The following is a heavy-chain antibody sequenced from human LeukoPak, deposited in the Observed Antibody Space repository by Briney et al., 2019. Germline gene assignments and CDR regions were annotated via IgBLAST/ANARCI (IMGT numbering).Heavy chain of an antibody. CDR2: IYYSGST. V-gene: IGHV4-61*01. Sequence: SETLSLTCTVSGGSISSSSYYWSWIRQPPGKGLEWIGYIYYSGSTNYNPSLKSRVTISVDTSKNQFSLKLSSVTAADTAVYFCARDLSGSYYHDWGQGTLVTVSS. CDR3: ARDLSGSYYHD. D-gene: IGHD1-26*01. CDR1: GGSISSSSYY. J-gene: IGHJ4*02.